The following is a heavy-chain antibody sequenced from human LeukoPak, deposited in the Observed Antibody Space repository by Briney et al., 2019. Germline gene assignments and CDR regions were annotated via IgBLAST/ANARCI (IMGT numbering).Heavy chain of an antibody. Sequence: VGSLRLSSAAAEFTLSGYRMNRVHQAPGKGLEWVSYISSSSSTIYYADSVKGRFTVSRDNAKNSLYLHMNSLKDEDTAVYYCARGALDFDYWGQGTLVTASS. CDR1: EFTLSGYR. J-gene: IGHJ4*02. V-gene: IGHV3-48*02. CDR3: ARGALDFDY. CDR2: ISSSSSTI.